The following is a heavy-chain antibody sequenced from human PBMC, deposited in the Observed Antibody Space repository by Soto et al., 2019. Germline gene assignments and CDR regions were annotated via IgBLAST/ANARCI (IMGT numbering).Heavy chain of an antibody. J-gene: IGHJ4*02. V-gene: IGHV3-23*04. CDR2: IGKSGSDR. CDR1: GFMFSDYA. Sequence: EVKLVESGGGLVQPGGSLRISCKVSGFMFSDYAMNWVRQAPGKGLEWVSSIGKSGSDRDYADSVKGRFTISRDNSDNTVYLQMDSLKVEATALYFCMKVRDYWGQGTQVTVS. CDR3: MKVRDY.